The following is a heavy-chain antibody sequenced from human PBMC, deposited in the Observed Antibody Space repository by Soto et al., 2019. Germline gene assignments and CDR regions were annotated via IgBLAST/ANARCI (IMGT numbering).Heavy chain of an antibody. CDR1: GGTFSSYA. Sequence: GASVKVSCKASGGTFSSYAISWVRQAPGRGLEWMGGIIPIFGTANYAQKFQGRVTITADESTSTAYMELSSLRSEDTAVYYCERDGNPMITFGGVIVRMDVWGQGTTVTVSS. D-gene: IGHD3-16*02. V-gene: IGHV1-69*13. CDR2: IIPIFGTA. J-gene: IGHJ6*02. CDR3: ERDGNPMITFGGVIVRMDV.